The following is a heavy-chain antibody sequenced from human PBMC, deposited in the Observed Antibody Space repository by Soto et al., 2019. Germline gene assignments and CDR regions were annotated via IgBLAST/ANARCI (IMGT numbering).Heavy chain of an antibody. Sequence: PGGPLRLSCAASGFTFTCCSMHWVRQAPGKGLEWVAVISVDGSNEDYTDSVKGRFSISRDNSRNTVDLQMNSLRPEDTAVYYCVRQYCITANCGFGPWGQGTLVTVSS. CDR3: VRQYCITANCGFGP. D-gene: IGHD3-10*01. J-gene: IGHJ5*02. CDR2: ISVDGSNE. V-gene: IGHV3-30-3*01. CDR1: GFTFTCCS.